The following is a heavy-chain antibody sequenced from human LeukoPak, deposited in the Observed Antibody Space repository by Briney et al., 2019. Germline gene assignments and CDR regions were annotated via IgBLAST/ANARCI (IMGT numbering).Heavy chain of an antibody. J-gene: IGHJ4*02. V-gene: IGHV4-30-4*08. CDR2: IYYSGST. CDR1: GGSISSGDYY. Sequence: SETLSLTCTVSGGSISSGDYYWSWIRQPPGKGLEWIGYIYYSGSTYYNPSLKSRVTISVDTSKNQFSLKLSSVTAADTAVYYCARETVLLWFGESEYYFDYWGQGTLVTVSS. D-gene: IGHD3-10*01. CDR3: ARETVLLWFGESEYYFDY.